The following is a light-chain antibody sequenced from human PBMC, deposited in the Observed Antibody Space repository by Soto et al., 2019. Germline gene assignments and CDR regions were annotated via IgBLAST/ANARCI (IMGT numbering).Light chain of an antibody. CDR1: QSVSSN. V-gene: IGKV3-15*01. J-gene: IGKJ1*01. CDR2: VAS. CDR3: QQYNNWTRT. Sequence: EIVMTQSPATLSVSPGERATLSCRASQSVSSNLPWYQQKPGQAPRLLIYVASTRATGIPARFSGSGSGTEFTLTIRSRQSEDFAVYYCQQYNNWTRTFGQGTKVDIK.